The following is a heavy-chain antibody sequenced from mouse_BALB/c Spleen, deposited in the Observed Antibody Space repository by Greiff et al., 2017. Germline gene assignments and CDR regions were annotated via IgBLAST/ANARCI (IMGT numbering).Heavy chain of an antibody. D-gene: IGHD1-1*01. Sequence: DVKLVESGGGLVQPGGSLKLSCAASGFTFSSYGMSWVRQTPDKRLELVATINSNGGSTYYPDSVKGRFTISRDNAKNTLYLQMSSLKSEDTAMYYCARDRGYYGSSYVGYFDYWGQGTTLTVSS. CDR2: INSNGGST. J-gene: IGHJ2*01. CDR3: ARDRGYYGSSYVGYFDY. CDR1: GFTFSSYG. V-gene: IGHV5-6-3*01.